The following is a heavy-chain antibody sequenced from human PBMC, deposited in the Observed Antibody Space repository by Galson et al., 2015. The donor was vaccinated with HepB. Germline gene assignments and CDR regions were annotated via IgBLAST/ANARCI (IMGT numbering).Heavy chain of an antibody. CDR2: IWNEGSEK. CDR3: ARDADTVTVRLNAAGTTKY. CDR1: GFSFSIYG. D-gene: IGHD5-18*01. V-gene: IGHV3-33*08. J-gene: IGHJ4*02. Sequence: SLRLSCAASGFSFSIYGMHWVRQAPGKGLEWVAVIWNEGSEKYYADSVKGRFTISRDNSKNTLYLEMNGLRAEDTAVYYCARDADTVTVRLNAAGTTKYWGRGTLVTVSS.